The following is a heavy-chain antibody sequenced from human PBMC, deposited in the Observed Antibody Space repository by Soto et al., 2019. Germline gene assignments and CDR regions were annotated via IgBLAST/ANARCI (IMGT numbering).Heavy chain of an antibody. CDR3: ARQVYTVVTPFDY. CDR2: VSYSGST. Sequence: SETLSLTCAVSGGSISSGGYSWSWIRQPPGKGLEWIGYVSYSGSTYSNPSPKGRVTISADTSKGHFSLSLTSLIAADTAVYYCARQVYTVVTPFDYWGQGALVTVSS. CDR1: GGSISSGGYS. D-gene: IGHD2-21*02. V-gene: IGHV4-30-2*03. J-gene: IGHJ4*02.